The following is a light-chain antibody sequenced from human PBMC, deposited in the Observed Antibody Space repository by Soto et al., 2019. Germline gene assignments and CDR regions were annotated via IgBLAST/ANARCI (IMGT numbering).Light chain of an antibody. J-gene: IGKJ1*01. CDR3: QQYGSSPET. CDR1: QSVSSSY. Sequence: EIVLTQSPGTLSLSPGERATLSCRASQSVSSSYLAWYQQKPGQAPRLLIYGVSSRATGIPDRFSGSGSGTEFTLTISRLEPEDFAVYYCQQYGSSPETFGQGTKVEIK. CDR2: GVS. V-gene: IGKV3-20*01.